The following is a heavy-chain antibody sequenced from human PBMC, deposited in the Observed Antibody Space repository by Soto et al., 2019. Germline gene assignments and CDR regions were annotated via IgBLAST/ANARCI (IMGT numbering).Heavy chain of an antibody. D-gene: IGHD4-17*01. CDR3: ARIVPPGCDYVPPLPFDF. V-gene: IGHV1-8*01. CDR1: GYTFTSYD. CDR2: MNPNSGNT. J-gene: IGHJ4*02. Sequence: QVQLVQSGAEVKKPGASVKVSCKASGYTFTSYDINWVRQATGHGLEWMGWMNPNSGNTGYAQKFQGRVTMTRNTSISTAYMELSSLRSEDPAVYYCARIVPPGCDYVPPLPFDFWGQGTLVTVSS.